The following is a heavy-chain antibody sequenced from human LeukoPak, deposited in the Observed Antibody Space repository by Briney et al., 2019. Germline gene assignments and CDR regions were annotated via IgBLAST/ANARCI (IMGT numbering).Heavy chain of an antibody. J-gene: IGHJ5*02. V-gene: IGHV1-46*01. CDR1: GYTFTSYY. CDR3: ARDRAGTKAWVEFDP. D-gene: IGHD3-10*01. CDR2: INPSGGST. Sequence: GASVKVSCKASGYTFTSYYMHWVRQAPGQGLEWMGIINPSGGSTSYAQKFQGRVTMTRDMSTSTVYMELSSLRSEDTAVYYCARDRAGTKAWVEFDPWGQGTLVTVSS.